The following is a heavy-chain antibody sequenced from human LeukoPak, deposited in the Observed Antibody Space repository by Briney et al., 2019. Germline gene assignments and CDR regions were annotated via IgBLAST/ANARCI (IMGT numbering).Heavy chain of an antibody. V-gene: IGHV4-4*07. D-gene: IGHD3-22*01. CDR2: IYTSGST. CDR3: ARARDYYDSSAYPNWFDP. CDR1: GGSISSYY. J-gene: IGHJ5*02. Sequence: SETLSLTCTVSGGSISSYYWSWIRQPAGTGLEWIGRIYTSGSTNYNPSLKSRVTISVDKSKNQLSLKLSSVTAADTAVYYCARARDYYDSSAYPNWFDPWGQGTLVTVSS.